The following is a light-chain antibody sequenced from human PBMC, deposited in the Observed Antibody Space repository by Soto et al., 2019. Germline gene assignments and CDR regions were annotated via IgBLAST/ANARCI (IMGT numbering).Light chain of an antibody. J-gene: IGKJ1*01. CDR3: QQYNSYSPT. Sequence: DIQMTQSPSSLSASVGDRVTITCRASQAIRDDLGWYQQKPGRAPKLLIYDASSLESGVPSRFSGSGSGTEFTLTISSLQPDDFATYYCQQYNSYSPTFGQGTKVDIK. CDR2: DAS. V-gene: IGKV1-17*01. CDR1: QAIRDD.